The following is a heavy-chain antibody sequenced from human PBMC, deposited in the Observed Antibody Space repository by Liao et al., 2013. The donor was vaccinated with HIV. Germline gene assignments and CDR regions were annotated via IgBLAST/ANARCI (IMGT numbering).Heavy chain of an antibody. J-gene: IGHJ4*01. V-gene: IGHV4-4*07. Sequence: QVQLQESGPGLVKPSETLSLTCTVSGGSISSYYWSWIRQPAGKGLEWIGRIYTSGSTNYNPSLKSRVTMSVDTSKNQFSLKLSSVTAADTAVYYCARGRAVRFLVVVAFRLLYYWGRGTAGHRPL. CDR1: GGSISSYY. CDR2: IYTSGST. CDR3: ARGRAVRFLVVVAFRLLYY. D-gene: IGHD3-3*01.